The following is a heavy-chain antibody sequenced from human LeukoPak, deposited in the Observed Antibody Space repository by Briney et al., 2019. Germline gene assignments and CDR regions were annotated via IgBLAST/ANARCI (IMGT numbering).Heavy chain of an antibody. V-gene: IGHV4-59*01. CDR3: ARMSVGASGFDY. J-gene: IGHJ4*02. CDR2: IYDNGDT. D-gene: IGHD1-26*01. CDR1: GASISNYY. Sequence: SETLSLTCTVSGASISNYYWSWIRQPPGRGLDWIGYIYDNGDTNYNPSLKSRVTISVDTSKNQFSLKLSSVTAADTAVYYCARMSVGASGFDYWGQGTLVTVSS.